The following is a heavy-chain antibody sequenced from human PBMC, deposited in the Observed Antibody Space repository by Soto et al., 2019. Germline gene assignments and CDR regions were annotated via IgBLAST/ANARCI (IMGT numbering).Heavy chain of an antibody. CDR1: GGSISSGDYY. CDR3: ARYHQDIVLMVYNSWSDP. CDR2: IYYSGST. J-gene: IGHJ5*02. V-gene: IGHV4-30-4*01. Sequence: LSLTCTVSGGSISSGDYYWSWIRQPPGKGLEWIGYIYYSGSTYYNPSLKSRVTISVDTSKNQFSLKLSSVTAADTAVYYCARYHQDIVLMVYNSWSDPWGQGTLVTVSS. D-gene: IGHD2-8*01.